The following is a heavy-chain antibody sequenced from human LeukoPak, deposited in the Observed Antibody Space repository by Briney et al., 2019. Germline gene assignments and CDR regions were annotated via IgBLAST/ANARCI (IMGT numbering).Heavy chain of an antibody. CDR1: GGSISSYY. D-gene: IGHD7-27*01. J-gene: IGHJ4*02. V-gene: IGHV4-59*08. CDR2: IYYSGST. Sequence: SGTLSLTCTVSGGSISSYYWSWIRQPPGKGLEWIGYIYYSGSTNYNPSLKSRVTISVDTSKNQFSLKLSSVTAADTAVYYCARHALGIHPYYFDYWGQGTLVTVSS. CDR3: ARHALGIHPYYFDY.